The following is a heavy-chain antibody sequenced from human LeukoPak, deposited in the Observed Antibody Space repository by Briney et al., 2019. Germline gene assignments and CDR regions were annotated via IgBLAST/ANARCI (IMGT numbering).Heavy chain of an antibody. CDR1: GFTFSSYS. D-gene: IGHD3-22*01. CDR2: ISSSSSYI. Sequence: GGSLRLSCAASGFTFSSYSMNWVRQAPGKGLEWVSSISSSSSYIYYADSVKGRFTISRDNAKNSLYLQMNSLRAEDTALYYCARGVSHDSSGSDYWGQGTLVTVSS. CDR3: ARGVSHDSSGSDY. J-gene: IGHJ4*02. V-gene: IGHV3-21*04.